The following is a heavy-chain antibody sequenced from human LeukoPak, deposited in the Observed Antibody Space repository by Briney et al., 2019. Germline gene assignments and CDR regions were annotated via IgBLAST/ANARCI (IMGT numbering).Heavy chain of an antibody. Sequence: SETLPLTCVVSGGSISNYYWSWIRQPPGKGLEWIGYIYYSGGTNYNPSLKSRVTISVDTSKNQFSLKLTSVTAADTAVYYYARAVVGGYFGYWGQGTPVTVSS. J-gene: IGHJ4*02. D-gene: IGHD6-19*01. CDR2: IYYSGGT. V-gene: IGHV4-59*08. CDR3: ARAVVGGYFGY. CDR1: GGSISNYY.